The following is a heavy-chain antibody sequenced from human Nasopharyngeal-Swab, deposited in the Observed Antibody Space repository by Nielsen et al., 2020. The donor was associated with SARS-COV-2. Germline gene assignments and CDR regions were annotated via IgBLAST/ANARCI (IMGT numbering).Heavy chain of an antibody. CDR3: ARSYYDSSGYYYFDY. CDR1: GFTFSRYD. D-gene: IGHD3-22*01. V-gene: IGHV3-13*01. Sequence: GESLKISCAASGFTFSRYDMHWVRQPTGKGLKWVSTIGTAGDTIYPGSVKGRFTISRENAKNSLYLQMNSLRVGDTAVYYCARSYYDSSGYYYFDYWGQGTLVTVSS. CDR2: IGTAGDT. J-gene: IGHJ4*02.